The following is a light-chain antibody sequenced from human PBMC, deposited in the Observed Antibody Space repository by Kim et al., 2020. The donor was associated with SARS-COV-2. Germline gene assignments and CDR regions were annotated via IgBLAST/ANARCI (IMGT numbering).Light chain of an antibody. J-gene: IGKJ1*01. V-gene: IGKV2-28*01. CDR1: QSLLHSNGYNY. CDR2: LGF. CDR3: MQGLQIPLA. Sequence: DIVMTQSPFSMPVTPGEPASISCRSSQSLLHSNGYNYLEWYLQKPGQSPQLLIYLGFNRASGVPDSFSGSGSGTDFTLKISRVEAEDVGVYYCMQGLQIPLAFGQGTKVDIK.